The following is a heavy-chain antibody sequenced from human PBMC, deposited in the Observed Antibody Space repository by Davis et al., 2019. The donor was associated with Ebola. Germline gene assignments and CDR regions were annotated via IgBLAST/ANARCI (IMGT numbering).Heavy chain of an antibody. CDR3: AGQLESQVGGMYV. CDR1: GGSFSGYY. J-gene: IGHJ6*02. V-gene: IGHV4-34*01. CDR2: INHSGST. D-gene: IGHD1-1*01. Sequence: MPSETLSLTCADYGGSFSGYYSSWIRQPPGKGLEWIGEINHSGSTNYNPSLKSRVTISVDTSKNQFSLKLSSVTAADTAVYYCAGQLESQVGGMYVWGQGTTVTVSS.